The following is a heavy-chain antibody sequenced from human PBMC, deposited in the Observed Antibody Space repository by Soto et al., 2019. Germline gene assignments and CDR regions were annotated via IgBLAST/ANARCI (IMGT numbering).Heavy chain of an antibody. D-gene: IGHD3-16*01. J-gene: IGHJ6*02. Sequence: QVHLVESGGGLVKPGGSLRLSCAASGFTFSDYYMSWIRQAPGKGLEYISYISSGGSFIYYADSVKGRFTISRDTAKTSLDLQMNSLRAEDTALYYCARHRYYEGSVPGYGMDVWGQGTTVTVSS. CDR1: GFTFSDYY. CDR2: ISSGGSFI. CDR3: ARHRYYEGSVPGYGMDV. V-gene: IGHV3-11*01.